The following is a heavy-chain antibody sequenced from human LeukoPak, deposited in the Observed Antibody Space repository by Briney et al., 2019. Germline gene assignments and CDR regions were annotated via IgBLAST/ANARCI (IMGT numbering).Heavy chain of an antibody. V-gene: IGHV1-2*02. J-gene: IGHJ5*02. CDR1: GYTFTGYY. D-gene: IGHD6-13*01. CDR2: INPNSGGT. Sequence: GASVKVSCKASGYTFTGYYMHWVRQAPGQGLEWMGWINPNSGGTNYAQKLQGRVTMTRDTSISTAYLELSSLRPDDTAVYYCAGDPGTLPNGSSWYNGFDPWGQETLVTVSS. CDR3: AGDPGTLPNGSSWYNGFDP.